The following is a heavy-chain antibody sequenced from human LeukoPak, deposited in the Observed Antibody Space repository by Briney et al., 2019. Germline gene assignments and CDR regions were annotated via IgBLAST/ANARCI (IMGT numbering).Heavy chain of an antibody. Sequence: SETLSLTCTVSGYSISSGYYWGWIRQPPGKGLEWIGSIYHSGSTYYNPSLKSRVTISVDTSKNQFSLKLSSVTAADTAVYYCARATTVTRTFDYWGQGTLVTVSS. J-gene: IGHJ4*02. CDR1: GYSISSGYY. CDR2: IYHSGST. D-gene: IGHD4-17*01. CDR3: ARATTVTRTFDY. V-gene: IGHV4-38-2*02.